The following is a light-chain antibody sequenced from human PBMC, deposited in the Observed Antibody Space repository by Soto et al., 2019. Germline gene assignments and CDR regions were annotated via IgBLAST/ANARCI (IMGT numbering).Light chain of an antibody. Sequence: QSALTQPASVSGSPGRSVTISCTGSSCDVGDFHYVSWYQHRPGRAPKLIMYDVTNRPSGISYRFSDSKSGRTASLPISGRQAEYEADYYCSSDSSRSAHVVFGGGTQLTVL. CDR3: SSDSSRSAHVV. CDR1: SCDVGDFHY. V-gene: IGLV2-14*03. J-gene: IGLJ2*01. CDR2: DVT.